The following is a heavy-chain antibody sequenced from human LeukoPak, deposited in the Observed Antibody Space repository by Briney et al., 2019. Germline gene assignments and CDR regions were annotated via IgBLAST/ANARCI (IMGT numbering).Heavy chain of an antibody. CDR1: GFTFSSYAM. CDR3: ARVDSSRSHDY. D-gene: IGHD6-13*01. CDR2: IYHSGST. V-gene: IGHV4-4*02. Sequence: GSLRLSCAASGFTFSSYAMSWVRQPPGKGLEWIGEIYHSGSTNYNPSLKSRVTISVDKSKNQFSLKLSSVTAADTAVYYCARVDSSRSHDYWGQGTLVTVSS. J-gene: IGHJ4*02.